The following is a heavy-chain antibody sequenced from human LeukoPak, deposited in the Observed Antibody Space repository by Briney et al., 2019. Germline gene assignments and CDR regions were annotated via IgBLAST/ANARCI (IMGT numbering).Heavy chain of an antibody. V-gene: IGHV3-7*01. D-gene: IGHD1-26*01. CDR2: IKQDGSTR. CDR3: ARDTVGSLDY. J-gene: IGHJ4*02. Sequence: GGSLRLSCAASGFTFSNSWMAWVRQAPGKGLEWVANIKQDGSTRHYADSLKGRFTISRDNPENSLYPQMNSLRADDTAVYYCARDTVGSLDYWGQGILVTVAS. CDR1: GFTFSNSW.